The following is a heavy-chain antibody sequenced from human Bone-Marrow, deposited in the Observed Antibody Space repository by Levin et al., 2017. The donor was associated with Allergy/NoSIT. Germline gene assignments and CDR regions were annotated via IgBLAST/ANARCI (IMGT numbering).Heavy chain of an antibody. J-gene: IGHJ6*02. V-gene: IGHV1-2*02. CDR3: ARGDPLSDDFWSGYYTSDYYYGMDV. CDR1: GYTFTGYY. D-gene: IGHD3-3*01. CDR2: INPNSGGT. Sequence: ASVKVSCKASGYTFTGYYMHWVRQAPGQGLEWMGWINPNSGGTNYAQKFQGRVTMTRDTSISTAYMELSRLRSDDTAVYYCARGDPLSDDFWSGYYTSDYYYGMDVWGQGTTVTVSS.